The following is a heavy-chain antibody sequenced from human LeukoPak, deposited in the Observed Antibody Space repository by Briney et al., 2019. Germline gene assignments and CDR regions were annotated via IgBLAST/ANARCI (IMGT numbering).Heavy chain of an antibody. CDR2: IYYSGST. V-gene: IGHV4-59*07. J-gene: IGHJ4*02. D-gene: IGHD3-22*01. CDR3: ARVPYYYDSSGYYYDY. Sequence: SDTLSLPCTVSGGSISIYYWSWIRHPPGEGREWIGYIYYSGSTNYNPFLKSRVTISVDASKNQFSLKLSSVTAADTALYYCARVPYYYDSSGYYYDYWGQGTLVTVSS. CDR1: GGSISIYY.